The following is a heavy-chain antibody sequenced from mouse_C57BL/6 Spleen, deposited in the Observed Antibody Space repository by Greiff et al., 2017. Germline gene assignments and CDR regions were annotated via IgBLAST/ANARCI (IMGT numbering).Heavy chain of an antibody. Sequence: EVKLVESGAELVKPGASVKLSCTASGFNIKDYYMHWVKQRTEQGLEWIGRIDPEDGETKYAPQFQGKATITADTSSNTAYLQLSSLTSEDTAVYYCALITTFVAAGSLRFDYWGQGTTRTVSS. CDR1: GFNIKDYY. CDR2: IDPEDGET. CDR3: ALITTFVAAGSLRFDY. J-gene: IGHJ2*01. D-gene: IGHD1-1*01. V-gene: IGHV14-2*01.